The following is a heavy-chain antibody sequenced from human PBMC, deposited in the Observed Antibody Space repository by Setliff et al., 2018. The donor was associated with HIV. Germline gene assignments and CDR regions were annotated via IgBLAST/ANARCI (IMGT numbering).Heavy chain of an antibody. CDR2: IFYSGHT. J-gene: IGHJ5*02. CDR3: ASPPSP. CDR1: GGSISSSSYY. V-gene: IGHV4-39*07. Sequence: PSETLSLTCTVSGGSISSSSYYWGWIRQPPGKGLEWIGNIFYSGHTYYNPSLKSRVTISVDTSKNQFSLKLSSVTAADTAVYYCASPPSPWGQGTLVTVSS.